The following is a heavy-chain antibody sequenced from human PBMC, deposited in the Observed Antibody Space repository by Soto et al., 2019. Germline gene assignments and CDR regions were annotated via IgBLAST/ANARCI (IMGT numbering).Heavy chain of an antibody. J-gene: IGHJ4*02. CDR1: GGSISSYY. CDR2: IYYSRST. CDR3: ARVLKVTRGNYFDY. D-gene: IGHD4-17*01. Sequence: TLSLTCTASGGSISSYYWSWIRQPPGKGLEWIGYIYYSRSTNYNPSLKSRVTISVDTSKNQFSLKLSSVTAADTAVYYCARVLKVTRGNYFDYWGQGTLVTVSS. V-gene: IGHV4-59*01.